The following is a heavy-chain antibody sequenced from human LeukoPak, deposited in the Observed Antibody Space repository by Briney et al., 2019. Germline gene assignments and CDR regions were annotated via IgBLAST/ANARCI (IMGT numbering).Heavy chain of an antibody. CDR1: GGSISSSS. Sequence: LSLTCTVSGGSISSSSYYWGWIRQAPGKGLEWVAVISYDGSNKYYADSVKGRFTISRDNSKNTLYLQMNSLRAEDTAVYYCARGDDSSGDWGQGTLVTASS. CDR3: ARGDDSSGD. V-gene: IGHV3-30-3*01. D-gene: IGHD3-22*01. J-gene: IGHJ4*02. CDR2: ISYDGSNK.